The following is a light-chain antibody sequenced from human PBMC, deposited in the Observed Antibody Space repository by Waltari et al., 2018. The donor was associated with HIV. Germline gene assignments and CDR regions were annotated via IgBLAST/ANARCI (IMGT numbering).Light chain of an antibody. V-gene: IGKV3-11*01. Sequence: EIVLTQFPATLSFSPGEKATLSCRASQTLRSYLAWYQHKPGQPPRLLIYDATNRATGVPARFSGSGSGTDFTLTISSLEPEDFAVYYCQQRGNWPPAATFGGGTRVEIK. CDR2: DAT. CDR3: QQRGNWPPAAT. J-gene: IGKJ4*01. CDR1: QTLRSY.